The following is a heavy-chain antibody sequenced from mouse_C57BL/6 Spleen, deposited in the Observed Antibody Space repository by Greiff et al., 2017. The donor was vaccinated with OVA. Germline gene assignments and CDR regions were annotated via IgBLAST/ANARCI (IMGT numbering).Heavy chain of an antibody. V-gene: IGHV5-6*01. Sequence: EVQRVESGGDLVKPGGSLKLSCAASGFTFSSYGMSWVRQTPDKRLEWVATISSGGSYTYYPDSVKGRFTISRDNAKNTLYLQMSSLKSEDTAMYYCARQRAQATYAMDYWGQGTSVTVSS. CDR1: GFTFSSYG. J-gene: IGHJ4*01. CDR2: ISSGGSYT. D-gene: IGHD3-2*02. CDR3: ARQRAQATYAMDY.